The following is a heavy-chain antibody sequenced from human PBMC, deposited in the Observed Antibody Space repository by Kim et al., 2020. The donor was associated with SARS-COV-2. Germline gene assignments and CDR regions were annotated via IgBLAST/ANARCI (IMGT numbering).Heavy chain of an antibody. Sequence: ASVKVSCKASGYTFTGYYMHWVRQAPGQGLEWMGWINPNSGGTNYAQKFQGRVTMTRDTSISTAYMELSRLRSDDTAVYYCARDLAEDIVVVVAATHYYYYYGMDVWGQGTTVTVSS. CDR3: ARDLAEDIVVVVAATHYYYYYGMDV. CDR2: INPNSGGT. V-gene: IGHV1-2*02. D-gene: IGHD2-15*01. J-gene: IGHJ6*02. CDR1: GYTFTGYY.